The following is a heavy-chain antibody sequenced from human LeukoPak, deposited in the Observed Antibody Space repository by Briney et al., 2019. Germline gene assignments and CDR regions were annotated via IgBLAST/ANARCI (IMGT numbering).Heavy chain of an antibody. CDR3: ARGRAVAGGFDY. CDR2: IIPIFGTA. J-gene: IGHJ4*02. CDR1: GATFSSYA. Sequence: ASVKLSCKASGATFSSYAISWVRQAPGQGLEGMGGIIPIFGTANYEQKFQGRVTITADKSTSTAYMELSSLRSEDTAVYYCARGRAVAGGFDYWGQGTLVTVSS. V-gene: IGHV1-69*06. D-gene: IGHD6-19*01.